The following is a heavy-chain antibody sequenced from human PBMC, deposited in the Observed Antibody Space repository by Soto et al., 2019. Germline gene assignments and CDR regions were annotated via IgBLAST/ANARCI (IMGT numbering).Heavy chain of an antibody. D-gene: IGHD2-2*01. J-gene: IGHJ6*02. CDR3: AKDLEAYCTTTSCSTYFGLDV. CDR1: GFSCSSYG. V-gene: IGHV3-30*18. Sequence: PGGSLRRSCAASGFSCSSYGMHWVRQPPGKGLEWVAVISYDRSNTYYADSVKGRFTISRYNSKHTLYLQMNSLRPEDTAVYYCAKDLEAYCTTTSCSTYFGLDVWRQGTTVTVSS. CDR2: ISYDRSNT.